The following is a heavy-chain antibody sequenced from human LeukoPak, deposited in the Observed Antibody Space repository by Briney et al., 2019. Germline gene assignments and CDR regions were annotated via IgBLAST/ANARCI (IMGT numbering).Heavy chain of an antibody. V-gene: IGHV3-23*01. CDR3: ANGNRCTSPNCLGYYYFYMDV. CDR1: GFTFSSYA. D-gene: IGHD2-8*01. Sequence: GGSLRLSCAASGFTFSSYAMNWVRQAPGRGLEWVSGFSGSGGTTYYADSVKGRFTISRDDSKNTLYLQMNSLRAEDTAVYYCANGNRCTSPNCLGYYYFYMDVWGKGTTVTVSS. CDR2: FSGSGGTT. J-gene: IGHJ6*03.